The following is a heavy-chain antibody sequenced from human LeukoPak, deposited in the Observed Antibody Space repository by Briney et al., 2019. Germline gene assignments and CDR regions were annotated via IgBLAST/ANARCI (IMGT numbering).Heavy chain of an antibody. D-gene: IGHD3-3*02. CDR1: GGSFSGYY. CDR2: INHSGST. V-gene: IGHV4-34*01. CDR3: ARLLADAKTDYFDC. J-gene: IGHJ4*02. Sequence: PSETLSLTCAVYGGSFSGYYWSWIRQPPGRGLEWIGEINHSGSTNYNPSLKSRVTISVDTSKNQFSLKLSSVTAADTAVYYCARLLADAKTDYFDCWGQGTLVTVSS.